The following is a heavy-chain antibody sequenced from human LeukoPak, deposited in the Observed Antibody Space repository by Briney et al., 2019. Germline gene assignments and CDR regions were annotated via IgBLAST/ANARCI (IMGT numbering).Heavy chain of an antibody. CDR1: GFNLGSYG. D-gene: IGHD2-2*01. CDR3: TRNPHPYCSRVHCPSDT. CDR2: IRSKIYTGAT. J-gene: IGHJ5*02. Sequence: GGSLRLSCTTSGFNLGSYGMSWVRQARGRGLEWVSFIRSKIYTGATDYAASVKGRFVISRDDSESIAYLQMNRLKTEDTGVYYCTRNPHPYCSRVHCPSDTWGQGTLVTVSS. V-gene: IGHV3-49*04.